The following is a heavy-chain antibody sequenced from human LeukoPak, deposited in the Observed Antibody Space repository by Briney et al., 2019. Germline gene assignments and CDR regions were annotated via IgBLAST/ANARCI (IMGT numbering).Heavy chain of an antibody. V-gene: IGHV3-21*06. J-gene: IGHJ4*02. CDR2: ISSSSSYI. CDR3: AREDSIGYNSEYGY. Sequence: WGSLRLSCAASGFTFSSYSMNWVRQAPGKGLEWVSSISSSSSYIYYADSVKGRFTISRDNAKNSLYLQMNSLRAEHTAAYHCAREDSIGYNSEYGYWGQGTLVTVSS. CDR1: GFTFSSYS. D-gene: IGHD3-22*01.